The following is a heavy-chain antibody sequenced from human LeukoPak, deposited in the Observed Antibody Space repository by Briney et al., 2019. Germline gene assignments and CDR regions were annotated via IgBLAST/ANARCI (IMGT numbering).Heavy chain of an antibody. V-gene: IGHV3-7*01. CDR2: IKQDGSEK. CDR1: GSTFSRYW. CDR3: ARDKEGSRDAFDI. Sequence: PGGSLRLSCAASGSTFSRYWMSWVRQAPGKGLECVANIKQDGSEKFYVDSVKGRFTICRDNAKTSLYLQMNSLRAEDTAMYYCARDKEGSRDAFDIWGQGTMVTVSS. J-gene: IGHJ3*02. D-gene: IGHD1-26*01.